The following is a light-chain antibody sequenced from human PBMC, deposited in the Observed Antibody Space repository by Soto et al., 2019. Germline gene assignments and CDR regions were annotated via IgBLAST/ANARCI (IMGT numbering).Light chain of an antibody. CDR3: SSYTTSGSLV. V-gene: IGLV2-14*01. CDR2: DVS. Sequence: QSALTQPASVSGSPGQSITISCTGTSSDVGGYNYVSWYQQHPGKAPKLMIYDVSNRPSGVSNRFSGSKSGNTASLTISGLQAEDEADYYCSSYTTSGSLVFGGGPKLTV. CDR1: SSDVGGYNY. J-gene: IGLJ2*01.